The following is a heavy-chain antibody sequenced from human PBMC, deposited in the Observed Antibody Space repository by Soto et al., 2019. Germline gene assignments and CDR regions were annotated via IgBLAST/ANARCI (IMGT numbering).Heavy chain of an antibody. CDR2: IYPGDSDT. CDR1: GYSFTSYW. D-gene: IGHD6-13*01. Sequence: GESLKISSKGSGYSFTSYWIGWVRQMPGKGLEWMGIIYPGDSDTRYSPSFQGQVTISADKSISTAYLQWSSLKASDTAMYYCARHLAAAGTSYYYYMDVWGKGTTVTVSS. CDR3: ARHLAAAGTSYYYYMDV. J-gene: IGHJ6*03. V-gene: IGHV5-51*01.